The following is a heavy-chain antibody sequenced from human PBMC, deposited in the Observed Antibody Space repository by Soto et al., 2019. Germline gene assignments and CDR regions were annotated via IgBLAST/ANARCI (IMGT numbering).Heavy chain of an antibody. CDR3: AREPPICSRTSCYNTYYYYSMDD. Sequence: GASVKVSCKESRYTFTSYYMHWVRQAPGQGLEWMGIINPSGGSTSYAQKFQGRVTMTRNTPTSTVYMELSSLRSEDTAVYYCAREPPICSRTSCYNTYYYYSMDDWGQGTTVTVSS. CDR2: INPSGGST. V-gene: IGHV1-46*01. CDR1: RYTFTSYY. D-gene: IGHD2-2*01. J-gene: IGHJ6*02.